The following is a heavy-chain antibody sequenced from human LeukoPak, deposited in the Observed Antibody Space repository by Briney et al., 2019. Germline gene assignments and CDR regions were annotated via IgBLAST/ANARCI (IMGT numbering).Heavy chain of an antibody. CDR2: IIPIFGTA. CDR1: GGTLSSYA. CDR3: ARGNSSGYYYESFDY. Sequence: SVKVSCKASGGTLSSYAISWVRQAPGQGLEWMGGIIPIFGTANYAQKFQGRVTITADESTSTAYMELSSLRSEDTAVYYCARGNSSGYYYESFDYWGQGTLVTVSS. D-gene: IGHD3-22*01. J-gene: IGHJ4*02. V-gene: IGHV1-69*01.